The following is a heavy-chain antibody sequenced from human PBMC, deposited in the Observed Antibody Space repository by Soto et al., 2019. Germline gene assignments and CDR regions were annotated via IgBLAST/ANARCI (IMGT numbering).Heavy chain of an antibody. J-gene: IGHJ4*02. V-gene: IGHV2-5*02. Sequence: QITLKESGPTLVKPTQTLTLTCTFSGFSLSTSGVGVGWIRQPPGKALEWLALIYWDDDKRYSPSLKSRLTITXXTXKXXVVLTMTNMDPVDTATYYCAHRVRYSYGYIGPLDHWGQGTLVTVSS. CDR2: IYWDDDK. CDR1: GFSLSTSGVG. CDR3: AHRVRYSYGYIGPLDH. D-gene: IGHD5-18*01.